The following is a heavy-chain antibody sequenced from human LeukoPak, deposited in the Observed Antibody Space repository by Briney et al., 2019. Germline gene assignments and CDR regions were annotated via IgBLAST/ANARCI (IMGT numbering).Heavy chain of an antibody. V-gene: IGHV4-30-2*01. J-gene: IGHJ5*02. CDR2: IYHSGST. D-gene: IGHD3-10*01. CDR1: GGSISSGGYS. CDR3: ARGEGSGSYSP. Sequence: PSETLSLTCAVSGGSISSGGYSWSWIRQPPGKGLEWIGYIYHSGSTYYNPSLKSRATISVDRSKNQFSLKLSSVTAADTAVYYCARGEGSGSYSPWGQGTLVTVSS.